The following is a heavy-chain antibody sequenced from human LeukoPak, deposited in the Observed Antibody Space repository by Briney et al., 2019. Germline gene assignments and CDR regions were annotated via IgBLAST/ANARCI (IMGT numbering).Heavy chain of an antibody. V-gene: IGHV3-30*18. CDR3: AKATGSSWYYFVH. D-gene: IGHD6-13*01. J-gene: IGHJ4*02. CDR1: GITFSTYG. CDR2: ISHDGSNY. Sequence: GGSLRLSCADSGITFSTYGIHWVRQVPGKGLEWVAAISHDGSNYYYADSVKGRFTISRDNSKNTLYLQMNSLRTEDTAVYYCAKATGSSWYYFVHWRLGTLVTVSS.